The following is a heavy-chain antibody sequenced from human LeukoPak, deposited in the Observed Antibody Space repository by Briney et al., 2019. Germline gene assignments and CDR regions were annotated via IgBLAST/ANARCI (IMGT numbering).Heavy chain of an antibody. J-gene: IGHJ5*01. CDR1: GFTVSTNY. CDR2: IYSGGST. D-gene: IGHD7-27*01. V-gene: IGHV3-66*01. CDR3: ARDGRGGEGFDF. Sequence: GGSLRLSCAASGFTVSTNYMSWVRQAPGKGLEWVSLIYSGGSTYYADSVEGRFTISRDNSKNTLYLQMNSLRAEDTAVYFCARDGRGGEGFDFWGQGTLVTVSS.